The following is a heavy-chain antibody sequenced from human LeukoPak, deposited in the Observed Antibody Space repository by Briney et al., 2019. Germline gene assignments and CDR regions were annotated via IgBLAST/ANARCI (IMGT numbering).Heavy chain of an antibody. Sequence: SETLSLTCTVSGGSISSYYWRWIRQPAGKGLEWIGRIYTSGSTNYNPSLKSRVTMSVDTSKNQFSLKLSSVTAADTAVYYCASVYDSSGYNYYFDYWGQGTLVTVSS. CDR2: IYTSGST. CDR3: ASVYDSSGYNYYFDY. V-gene: IGHV4-4*07. J-gene: IGHJ4*02. CDR1: GGSISSYY. D-gene: IGHD3-22*01.